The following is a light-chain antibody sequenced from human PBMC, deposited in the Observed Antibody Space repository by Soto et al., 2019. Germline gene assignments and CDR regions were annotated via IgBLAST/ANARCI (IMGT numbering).Light chain of an antibody. CDR1: HSVDSN. V-gene: IGKV3-11*01. CDR2: DAS. CDR3: QQRSYWPRT. J-gene: IGKJ1*01. Sequence: ETVLTQSPATLSLSPGERATLSCRTSHSVDSNLAWYQQRPGQAPRLLIYDASNRAAGIPARFSGSGSGTDFTLIISSLEHEDFAVYYCQQRSYWPRTFGQGTKVDIK.